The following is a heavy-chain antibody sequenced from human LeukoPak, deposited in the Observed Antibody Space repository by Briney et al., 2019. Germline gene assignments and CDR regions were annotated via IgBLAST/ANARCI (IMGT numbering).Heavy chain of an antibody. J-gene: IGHJ4*02. CDR1: GFTVSSYY. V-gene: IGHV3-53*01. CDR3: ARDPGYSYGYLLDY. Sequence: SGGSLRLSCAASGFTVSSYYMSWVRQPPGKGLEWVSVIYSGGATSYADSVKGRFTISRDSSKNTLCLQMNSLRAEYTAVYYCARDPGYSYGYLLDYWGQGTLVTVSS. CDR2: IYSGGAT. D-gene: IGHD5-18*01.